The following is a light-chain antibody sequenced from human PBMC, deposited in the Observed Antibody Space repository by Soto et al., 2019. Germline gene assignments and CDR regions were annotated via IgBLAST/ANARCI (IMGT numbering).Light chain of an antibody. J-gene: IGKJ4*01. CDR2: LGS. CDR3: MQALQTPLT. Sequence: DIVMTQSPLSLPVTPGEPASISCRSSQSLLHSSGYNCLDRYLQKPGQSPQLLIYLGSNRASGVPDRFSGSGSGTDFTLRISRVEAEDVGVYYCMQALQTPLTFGGGTKVEIK. CDR1: QSLLHSSGYNC. V-gene: IGKV2-28*01.